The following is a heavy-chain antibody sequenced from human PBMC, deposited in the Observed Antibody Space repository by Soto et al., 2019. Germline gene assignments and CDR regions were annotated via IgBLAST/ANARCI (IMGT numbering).Heavy chain of an antibody. CDR3: ARDSCSSTSCFD. D-gene: IGHD2-2*01. J-gene: IGHJ4*02. CDR1: GFSFSSYS. CDR2: ISSSSSYI. V-gene: IGHV3-21*01. Sequence: EVQLVESGGGLVKPGGSLRLSCAASGFSFSSYSMNWVRQAPGKGLEWVSSISSSSSYIYYADSVKCRFTISRDNAKNSLYLQMNSLRAEDTAVYYCARDSCSSTSCFDWGQGTLVTVSS.